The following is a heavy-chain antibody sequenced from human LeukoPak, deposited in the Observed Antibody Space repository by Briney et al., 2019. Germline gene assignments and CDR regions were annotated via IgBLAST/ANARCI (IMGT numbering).Heavy chain of an antibody. CDR1: GFTFTTYW. D-gene: IGHD4-17*01. Sequence: PGGSLRLSCAASGFTFTTYWMSWVRQAPGKGLEWVANIKQDGTEKYYVDSVKGRFTISRDNAKNSLYLQMNSLRAEDTAVYYCARVPFDYGDHVFDYWGQGTLVTVSS. CDR2: IKQDGTEK. J-gene: IGHJ4*02. V-gene: IGHV3-7*01. CDR3: ARVPFDYGDHVFDY.